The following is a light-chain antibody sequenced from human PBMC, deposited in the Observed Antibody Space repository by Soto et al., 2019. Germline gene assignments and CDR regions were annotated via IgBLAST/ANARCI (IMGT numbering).Light chain of an antibody. CDR3: AAWADSLNGL. J-gene: IGLJ2*01. CDR1: SSNIGSYT. Sequence: QSVLTQPPSASGTPGQRVTISCSGSSSNIGSYTVNWYQQLPGTAPKLLIYSDNQRPSGVPDRFSGSKSGTSASLAISGLQSEDEADYYCAAWADSLNGLFGGGTQLTVL. CDR2: SDN. V-gene: IGLV1-44*01.